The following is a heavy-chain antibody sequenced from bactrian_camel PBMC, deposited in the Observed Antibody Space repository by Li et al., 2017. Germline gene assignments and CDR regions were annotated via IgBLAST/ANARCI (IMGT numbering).Heavy chain of an antibody. CDR3: AEGRGSRGEHCYPLNY. Sequence: DVQLVESGGGSVQAGGSLRLSCAASGHTYSSYCMGWFRQAPGKEREGVAFIYNGGGSAYYGDSVKGRFTISQDNAKNTLDLQMNSLKPEDTATYYCAEGRGSRGEHCYPLNYWGQGTQVTVS. CDR1: GHTYSSYC. CDR2: IYNGGGSA. J-gene: IGHJ4*01. D-gene: IGHD6*01. V-gene: IGHV3S31*01.